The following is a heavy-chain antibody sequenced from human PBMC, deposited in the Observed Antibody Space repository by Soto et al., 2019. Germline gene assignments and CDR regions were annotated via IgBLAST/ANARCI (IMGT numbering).Heavy chain of an antibody. Sequence: PGGALRLSCAAPGFTFHTCLMTWVRQAPGKGLEWVADIKQDGSEKFYVDSVKGRFTISRDNAKNSLYVQMNSLRGDDTAVYYCARASHYGANPMILGAFDVWGRGTMVTVS. CDR1: GFTFHTCL. D-gene: IGHD4-17*01. V-gene: IGHV3-7*04. J-gene: IGHJ3*01. CDR3: ARASHYGANPMILGAFDV. CDR2: IKQDGSEK.